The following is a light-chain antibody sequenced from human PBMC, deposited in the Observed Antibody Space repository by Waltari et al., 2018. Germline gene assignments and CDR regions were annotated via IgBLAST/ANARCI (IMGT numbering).Light chain of an antibody. V-gene: IGLV2-11*01. Sequence: SALTQPRSVSGSPGQSVPISCTGTSSDVGGYHYVSWYQQHPGKAPKLMIYDVSKRPSGVPDRFSGSKSGNTASLTISGLQAEDEADYYCCSYAGSYTPHVVFGGGTKLTVL. CDR3: CSYAGSYTPHVV. CDR1: SSDVGGYHY. CDR2: DVS. J-gene: IGLJ2*01.